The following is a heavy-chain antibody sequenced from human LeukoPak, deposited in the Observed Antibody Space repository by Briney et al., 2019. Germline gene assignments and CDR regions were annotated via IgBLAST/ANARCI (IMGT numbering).Heavy chain of an antibody. J-gene: IGHJ4*02. CDR1: GFTFNNYG. V-gene: IGHV3-30*18. CDR2: ISYDGSNK. D-gene: IGHD6-19*01. Sequence: GGSLRLSCAASGFTFNNYGMHWVHQAPGKGLEWVAIISYDGSNKYCADSVKGRFTISRDNSKNTLYLQLNSLRPDDTAVYYCAKDTDSSGSTGRLDYWGQGTLVTVSS. CDR3: AKDTDSSGSTGRLDY.